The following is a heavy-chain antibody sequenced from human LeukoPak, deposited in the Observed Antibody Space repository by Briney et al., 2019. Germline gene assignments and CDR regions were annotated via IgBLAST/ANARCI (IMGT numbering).Heavy chain of an antibody. CDR3: ARDPSLIVGPYYLDY. Sequence: GGSLRLSCAASGFTFSSYGMLWLRQAPGKGLEWVADIWYDGSNKYYADSVKGRFTISRDNSKNTLYLQMNSLRAEDTAVYYCARDPSLIVGPYYLDYWGQGTLVTVSS. J-gene: IGHJ4*02. V-gene: IGHV3-33*01. D-gene: IGHD1-26*01. CDR1: GFTFSSYG. CDR2: IWYDGSNK.